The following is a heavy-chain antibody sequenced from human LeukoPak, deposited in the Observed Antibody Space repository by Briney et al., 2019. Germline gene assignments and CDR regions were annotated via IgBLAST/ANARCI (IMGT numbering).Heavy chain of an antibody. Sequence: GASVKVSCKASGYTFTSYGISWVRQAPGQGLEWMGWISAYNGNTNYAQKFQGRVTITADKSTSTAYMELSSLRSEDTAVYYCARLVGYTYPKAKDAFDIWGQGTMVTVSS. V-gene: IGHV1-18*01. CDR1: GYTFTSYG. CDR2: ISAYNGNT. CDR3: ARLVGYTYPKAKDAFDI. J-gene: IGHJ3*02. D-gene: IGHD5-12*01.